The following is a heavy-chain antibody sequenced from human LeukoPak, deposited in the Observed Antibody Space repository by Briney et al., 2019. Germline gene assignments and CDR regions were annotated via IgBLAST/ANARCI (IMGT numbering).Heavy chain of an antibody. Sequence: APLKVSCKASRYTFTGYYMHCVRHAPGQGLEWMGWINPNRLGTNYAQKFQGWVTMTRDTSISTAYLELSRLRSDDTVVYYCARGAVAGFRPGPRRPTQNYDYWGQGTLVTVSS. CDR1: RYTFTGYY. V-gene: IGHV1-2*04. D-gene: IGHD6-19*01. CDR3: ARGAVAGFRPGPRRPTQNYDY. CDR2: INPNRLGT. J-gene: IGHJ4*02.